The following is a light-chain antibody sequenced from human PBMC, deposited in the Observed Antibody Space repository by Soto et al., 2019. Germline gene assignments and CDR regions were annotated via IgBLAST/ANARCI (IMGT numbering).Light chain of an antibody. Sequence: EIVLTQSPGTLSLSPGERATLSCRASQSVSSGYLAWYQQKPGQAPRLIMSGASSRATGIPDRFSGSGSGTAFTLTISRLEPEDFAVYYCQHYGSSPPMYTFGQGTKLEIK. CDR2: GAS. J-gene: IGKJ2*01. CDR3: QHYGSSPPMYT. CDR1: QSVSSGY. V-gene: IGKV3-20*01.